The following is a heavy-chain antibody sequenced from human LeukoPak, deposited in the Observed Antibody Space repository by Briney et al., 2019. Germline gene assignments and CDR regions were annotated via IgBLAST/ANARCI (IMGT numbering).Heavy chain of an antibody. V-gene: IGHV4-38-2*02. J-gene: IGHJ4*01. Sequence: SETLSLTCTVSGYSISSGYYWGWIRQPPGKGLEWIGSIYHSGSTYYNPSLKSRVTISVDTSKNQFSLKLSSVTAADTAVYYCARSLDGIYSLPFDYWGQGTLVTASS. D-gene: IGHD1-26*01. CDR2: IYHSGST. CDR1: GYSISSGYY. CDR3: ARSLDGIYSLPFDY.